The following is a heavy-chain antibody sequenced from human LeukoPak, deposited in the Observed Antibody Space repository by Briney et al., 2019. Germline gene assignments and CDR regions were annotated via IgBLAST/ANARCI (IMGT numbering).Heavy chain of an antibody. CDR1: GFTFSSYA. CDR3: AKDWTIPTTTVVTQGY. Sequence: QRWGSLRLSCAASGFTFSSYAMSWVRQAPGKGLEWVSAISGSGGSTYYADSVKGRFAISRDNSKNTLYLQMNSLRAEDTAVYYCAKDWTIPTTTVVTQGYWGQGTLVTVSS. D-gene: IGHD4-23*01. CDR2: ISGSGGST. J-gene: IGHJ4*02. V-gene: IGHV3-23*01.